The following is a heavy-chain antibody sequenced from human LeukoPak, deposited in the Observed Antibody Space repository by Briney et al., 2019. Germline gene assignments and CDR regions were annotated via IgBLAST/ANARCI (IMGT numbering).Heavy chain of an antibody. Sequence: SETLSLTCAVYGGSFSGYYWSWIRQPPGKGLEWIGYIYYSGSTNYNPSLKSRVTISVDTSKNQFSLKLSSVTAADTAVYYCARSAHYGSGRIYWFDPWGQGTLVTVSS. CDR1: GGSFSGYY. J-gene: IGHJ5*02. V-gene: IGHV4-59*08. CDR2: IYYSGST. CDR3: ARSAHYGSGRIYWFDP. D-gene: IGHD3-10*01.